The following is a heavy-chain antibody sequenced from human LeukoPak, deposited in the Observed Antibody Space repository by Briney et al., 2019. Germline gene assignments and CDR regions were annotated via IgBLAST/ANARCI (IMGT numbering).Heavy chain of an antibody. J-gene: IGHJ1*01. CDR3: YDSSGYYEYFQH. V-gene: IGHV4-38-2*02. CDR2: IYHGGST. D-gene: IGHD3-22*01. Sequence: PSETLSPTCTVSGYSIRNGYYWGWIRQPPGKGLEGIGSIYHGGSTYYNPSLKSRVTISVDTSKNQFSLKLSSVTAADTAVYYCYDSSGYYEYFQHWGQGTLVTVSS. CDR1: GYSIRNGYY.